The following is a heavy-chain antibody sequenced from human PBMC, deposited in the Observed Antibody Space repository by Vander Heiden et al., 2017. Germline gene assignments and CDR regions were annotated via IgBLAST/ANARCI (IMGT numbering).Heavy chain of an antibody. V-gene: IGHV3-48*02. J-gene: IGHJ5*02. D-gene: IGHD2-2*01. CDR3: ARDLGYCSSTSCLPGWFDP. CDR2: ISSSSSTI. Sequence: GKGLEWVSYISSSSSTIYYADSVKGRFTISRDNAKNSLYLQMNSLSDEDTAVYYCARDLGYCSSTSCLPGWFDPWGQGTLVTVSS.